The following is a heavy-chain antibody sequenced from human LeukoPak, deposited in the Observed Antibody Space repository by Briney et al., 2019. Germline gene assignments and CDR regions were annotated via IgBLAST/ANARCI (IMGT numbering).Heavy chain of an antibody. J-gene: IGHJ3*02. CDR1: EFTVSSNY. V-gene: IGHV3-66*01. Sequence: GGSLRLSCAASEFTVSSNYMSWVRQAPGKGLEWVSLIYSGGSTYYADSVKGRFTISRDNSKNTLYLQMNSLRAEDTAVYYCASVVATIRYAFDIWGQGTRVTVSS. CDR3: ASVVATIRYAFDI. CDR2: IYSGGST. D-gene: IGHD5-24*01.